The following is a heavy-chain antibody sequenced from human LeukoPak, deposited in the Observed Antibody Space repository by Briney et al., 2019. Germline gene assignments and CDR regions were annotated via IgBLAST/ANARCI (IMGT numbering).Heavy chain of an antibody. V-gene: IGHV3-30*18. J-gene: IGHJ6*02. CDR1: GFTFSSYG. CDR3: AKEHTYIVGVVAATTYGMGV. D-gene: IGHD2-15*01. Sequence: PGGSLRLSCAASGFTFSSYGMHWVRQAPGKGLEWVAVISYDGSNKYYADSVKGRFTISRDNSKNTLYLQMNSLRAEDTAVYYCAKEHTYIVGVVAATTYGMGVWGQGTTVPGSS. CDR2: ISYDGSNK.